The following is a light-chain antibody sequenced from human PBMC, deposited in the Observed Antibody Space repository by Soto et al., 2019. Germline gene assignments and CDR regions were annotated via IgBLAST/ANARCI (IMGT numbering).Light chain of an antibody. CDR2: AAS. Sequence: DIQMTQSPSSLSASVGDRLTITCRASQGISNFLAWYQQTPGKVPRLLIFAASTLQSGVPSRFSGSGSGTDFTLTISSLQPEDVATYYCQKYDTAPWTFGQGTKVDIK. CDR1: QGISNF. CDR3: QKYDTAPWT. V-gene: IGKV1-27*01. J-gene: IGKJ1*01.